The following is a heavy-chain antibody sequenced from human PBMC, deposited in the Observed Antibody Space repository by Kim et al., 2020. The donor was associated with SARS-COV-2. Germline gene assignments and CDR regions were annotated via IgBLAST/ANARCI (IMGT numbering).Heavy chain of an antibody. V-gene: IGHV1-8*01. CDR3: AREGVGPNNWFDP. Sequence: YAEKFQGRVTRTRYTSISTAYMELSSLRSEDTAVYYCAREGVGPNNWFDPWGQGTLVTVSS. J-gene: IGHJ5*02. D-gene: IGHD1-26*01.